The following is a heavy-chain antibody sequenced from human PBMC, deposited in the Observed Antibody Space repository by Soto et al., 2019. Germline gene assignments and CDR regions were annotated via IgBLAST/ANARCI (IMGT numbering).Heavy chain of an antibody. CDR1: GFTFSSYG. CDR2: ISYDGSNK. Sequence: QVQLVESGGGVVQPGWSLRLSCAASGFTFSSYGMHWVRQAPGKGLEWVAVISYDGSNKYYADSVKGRFTISRDNSKNTLYLQMNSLRAEDTAVYYCAKDMRGTAMVTVSYYYYGMDVWGQGTTVTVSS. J-gene: IGHJ6*02. V-gene: IGHV3-30*18. D-gene: IGHD5-18*01. CDR3: AKDMRGTAMVTVSYYYYGMDV.